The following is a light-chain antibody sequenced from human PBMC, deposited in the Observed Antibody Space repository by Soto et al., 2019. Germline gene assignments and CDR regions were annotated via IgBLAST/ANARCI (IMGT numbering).Light chain of an antibody. CDR3: QKYNIAPWT. CDR2: AAS. Sequence: DLQMTQFPSSLSASVGDRVTITCRASQDIRTFLACYQQRPGKVPKLLIYAASTVQSGLPSRVSGSVSGTHFTLILSSLQHEDVTTSYCQKYNIAPWTFGHGTRVEI. J-gene: IGKJ1*01. V-gene: IGKV1-27*01. CDR1: QDIRTF.